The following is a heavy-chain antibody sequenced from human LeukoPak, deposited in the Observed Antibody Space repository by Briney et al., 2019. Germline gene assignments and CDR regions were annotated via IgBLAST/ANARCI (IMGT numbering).Heavy chain of an antibody. V-gene: IGHV1-18*01. Sequence: ASVKVSCKASGGTFSSYAISWVRQAPGQGLEWMGWISAYNGKTLYAEKFQDRVTMTRDTSTSTAFMELRSLGSDDTAVYYCARDPVTEWDLVYYHNYIHVWGTGTSVIISS. CDR1: GGTFSSYA. CDR2: ISAYNGKT. CDR3: ARDPVTEWDLVYYHNYIHV. D-gene: IGHD1-26*01. J-gene: IGHJ6*03.